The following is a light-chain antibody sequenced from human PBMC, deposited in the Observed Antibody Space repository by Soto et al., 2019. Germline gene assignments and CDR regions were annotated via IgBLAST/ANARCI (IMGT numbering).Light chain of an antibody. J-gene: IGLJ2*01. CDR1: PSDIGAYNY. CDR2: DVT. V-gene: IGLV2-14*03. Sequence: QSALTQPASVSGSPGQSITLSCSGTPSDIGAYNYVSGYQHLPGQAPTVIISDVTNRPSGVSSRFSGSKSGTTGSLTISGLQAEDEANYYCGSYTISSTLMIFGGGTKLTVL. CDR3: GSYTISSTLMI.